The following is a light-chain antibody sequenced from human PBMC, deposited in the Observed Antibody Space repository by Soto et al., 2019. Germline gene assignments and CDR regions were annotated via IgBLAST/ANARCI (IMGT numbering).Light chain of an antibody. J-gene: IGKJ5*01. CDR1: QSVSSSY. CDR3: QQYGSSLIT. V-gene: IGKV3-20*01. Sequence: EIVLTQSPGTLSLSPGERATLSCRASQSVSSSYLAWYQQKPGQAPRLLIYGASSRATGIPDRFSGSGSGTDFHLTISRLEPEDFAVYYCQQYGSSLITFGQGTRLEIK. CDR2: GAS.